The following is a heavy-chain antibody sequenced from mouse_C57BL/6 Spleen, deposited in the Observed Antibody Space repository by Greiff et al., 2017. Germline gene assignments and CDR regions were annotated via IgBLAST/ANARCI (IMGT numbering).Heavy chain of an antibody. V-gene: IGHV3-6*01. Sequence: EVKLMESGPGLVKPSQSLSLTCSVTGYSITSGYYWNWIRQFPGNKLEWMGYISYDGSNNYNPSLKNRISITRDTSKNQFFLKLNSVTTEDTATYYCARGGGPFDYWGQGTTLTVSS. CDR2: ISYDGSN. CDR3: ARGGGPFDY. J-gene: IGHJ2*01. D-gene: IGHD3-3*01. CDR1: GYSITSGYY.